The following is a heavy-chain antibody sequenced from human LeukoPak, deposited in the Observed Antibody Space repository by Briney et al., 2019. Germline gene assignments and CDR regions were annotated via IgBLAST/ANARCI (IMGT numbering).Heavy chain of an antibody. CDR3: ARARDSESYPDAFDI. V-gene: IGHV3-53*01. Sequence: PGGSLRLSCVASGFTVSSNYMSWVRQAPGKGLEGDSVIYSGGSTYYADSVKGRFTISRDNSKNTLYLQMNSLRADDTAVYYCARARDSESYPDAFDIWGQGTMVTVSS. CDR2: IYSGGST. D-gene: IGHD1-26*01. CDR1: GFTVSSNY. J-gene: IGHJ3*02.